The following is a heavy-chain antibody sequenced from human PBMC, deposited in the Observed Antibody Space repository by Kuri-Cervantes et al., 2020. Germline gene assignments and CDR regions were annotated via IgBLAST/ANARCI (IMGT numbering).Heavy chain of an antibody. Sequence: GGSLRLSCAASGFTFSSYSMNWVRQAPGKGLECVSSISSSGIYIYYADSLKGRFTVSRDNAKNSLYLQMNSLRAEDTAVYYCARGPGSSWYGDFDYWGQGTLVTVSS. V-gene: IGHV3-21*01. CDR2: ISSSGIYI. D-gene: IGHD6-13*01. CDR1: GFTFSSYS. CDR3: ARGPGSSWYGDFDY. J-gene: IGHJ4*02.